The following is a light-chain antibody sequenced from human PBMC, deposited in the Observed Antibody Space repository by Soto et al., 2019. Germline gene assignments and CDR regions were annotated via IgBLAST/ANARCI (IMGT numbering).Light chain of an antibody. CDR2: AAS. CDR3: QQSKIFAGT. Sequence: DIQMTQSPSSVSASLGDRVTITCRASQDIGSWLDWYQQKPGKAPKLLIYAASSLQSGVPSRFSGSGSATDFTLTISSLHPEDFASYYCQQSKIFAGTFRGGTKVEIK. CDR1: QDIGSW. J-gene: IGKJ4*01. V-gene: IGKV1D-12*01.